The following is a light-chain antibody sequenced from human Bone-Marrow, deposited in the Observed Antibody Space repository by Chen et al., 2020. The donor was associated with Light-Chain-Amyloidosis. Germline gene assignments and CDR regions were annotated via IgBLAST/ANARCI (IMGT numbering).Light chain of an antibody. Sequence: DIQMTHSPSTLSASVGDRVTITCRASQTISSWLACYQQKPGKAPKLLIYKSSSLESGVPSRFSGSGSGTEFTLTISRLQPDDSATYYCQQYNSYSPLTFGGGTKVEIK. CDR2: KSS. V-gene: IGKV1-5*03. J-gene: IGKJ4*01. CDR3: QQYNSYSPLT. CDR1: QTISSW.